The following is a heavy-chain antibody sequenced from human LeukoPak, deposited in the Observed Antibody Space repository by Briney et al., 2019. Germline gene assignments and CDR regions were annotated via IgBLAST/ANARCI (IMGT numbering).Heavy chain of an antibody. CDR3: ARETPDSSGWTAFDY. CDR1: GFTFSSYE. J-gene: IGHJ4*02. CDR2: ISSSGSTI. Sequence: GGSLRLSCAASGFTFSSYEMNWVRQAPGKGLEWVSYISSSGSTIYYADSVKGRFTISRDNAKNSLYLQMNSLRAEDTALYYCARETPDSSGWTAFDYRGQGTLVTVSS. V-gene: IGHV3-48*03. D-gene: IGHD6-25*01.